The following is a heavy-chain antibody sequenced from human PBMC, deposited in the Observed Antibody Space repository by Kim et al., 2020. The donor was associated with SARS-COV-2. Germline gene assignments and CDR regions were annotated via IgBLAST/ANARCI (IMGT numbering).Heavy chain of an antibody. CDR2: IKSKTDGGTT. CDR1: GFTFSNAW. Sequence: GGSLRLSCAASGFTFSNAWMSWVRQAPGKGLEWVGRIKSKTDGGTTDYAAPVKGRFTISRDDSKNTLYLQMNSLKTEDTAVYYCTTLIPRSGIACYWGQGTLVTVSS. J-gene: IGHJ4*02. D-gene: IGHD1-26*01. CDR3: TTLIPRSGIACY. V-gene: IGHV3-15*01.